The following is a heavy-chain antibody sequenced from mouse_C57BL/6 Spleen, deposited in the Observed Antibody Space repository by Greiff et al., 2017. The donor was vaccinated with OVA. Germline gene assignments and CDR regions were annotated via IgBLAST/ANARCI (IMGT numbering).Heavy chain of an antibody. Sequence: DVQLQESGPGLVKPSQSLSLTCSVTGYSITSGYYWNWIRQFPGNKLEWMGYISYDGSNNYNPSLKNRISITRDTSKNQFFLKLNSVTTEDTATYYCARVGWDEDYWGQGTSVTVSS. CDR2: ISYDGSN. J-gene: IGHJ4*01. CDR3: ARVGWDEDY. D-gene: IGHD4-1*01. CDR1: GYSITSGYY. V-gene: IGHV3-6*01.